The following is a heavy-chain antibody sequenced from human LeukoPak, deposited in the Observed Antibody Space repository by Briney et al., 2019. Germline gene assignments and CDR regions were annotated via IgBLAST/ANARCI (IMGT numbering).Heavy chain of an antibody. CDR2: IIPIFGTA. CDR1: GGTFSSYA. J-gene: IGHJ4*02. CDR3: AREPHYYDSSGTDY. Sequence: ASVKVSCKASGGTFSSYAISWVRQAPGQGLEWMGGIIPIFGTANYAQKFQGRVTITADESTSTAYMELSSLRSEDTAVYYCAREPHYYDSSGTDYWGQGTLVTVSS. V-gene: IGHV1-69*13. D-gene: IGHD3-22*01.